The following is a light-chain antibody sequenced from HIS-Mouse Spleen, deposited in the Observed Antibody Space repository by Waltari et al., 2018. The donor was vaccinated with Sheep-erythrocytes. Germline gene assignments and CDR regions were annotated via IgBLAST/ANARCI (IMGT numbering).Light chain of an antibody. J-gene: IGKJ2*01. CDR1: QSISSW. CDR3: QQYNSYSPVYT. Sequence: DIQMTQSPSTLSASVGDRVTITCRASQSISSWLAWYQQKPGKAPKLLIYKASSLESGVPSRFSGSGSGTEFTLTISRLQPDDFATYYCQQYNSYSPVYTFGQGTKLEIK. V-gene: IGKV1-5*03. CDR2: KAS.